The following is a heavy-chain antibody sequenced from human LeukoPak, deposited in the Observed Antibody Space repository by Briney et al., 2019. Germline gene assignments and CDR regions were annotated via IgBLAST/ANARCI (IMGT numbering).Heavy chain of an antibody. D-gene: IGHD3-3*01. J-gene: IGHJ3*02. CDR1: GGSISSYY. CDR2: IYYSGST. CDR3: ARETYYDFWSGYLIAFDI. V-gene: IGHV4-59*01. Sequence: SETLSLTCTVSGGSISSYYWSWVRQPPGKGLEWIGYIYYSGSTNYNPSLKSRVTISVDTSKNQFSLKLSSVTAADTAVYYCARETYYDFWSGYLIAFDIWGQGTMVTVSS.